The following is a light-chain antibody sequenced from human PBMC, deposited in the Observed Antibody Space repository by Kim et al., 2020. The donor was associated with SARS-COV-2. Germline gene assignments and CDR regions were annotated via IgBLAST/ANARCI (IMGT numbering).Light chain of an antibody. J-gene: IGLJ2*01. Sequence: SYELTQPPSVSVAPGKTARITCGGNNIGSKSVHWYQQKPGQAPVLVIYYDSDRPSGIPERFSSSNSGNTATLTISRVEAGDEADYYCQVWDSSSVVFGGGTQLTVL. CDR3: QVWDSSSVV. V-gene: IGLV3-21*04. CDR1: NIGSKS. CDR2: YDS.